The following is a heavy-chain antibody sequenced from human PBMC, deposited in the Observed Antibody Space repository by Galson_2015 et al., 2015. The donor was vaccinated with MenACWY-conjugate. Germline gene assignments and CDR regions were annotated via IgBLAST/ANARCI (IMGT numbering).Heavy chain of an antibody. V-gene: IGHV5-51*01. Sequence: QSGAEVKKPGESLQISCRVSGDSFNTYWIGWVRQKPGKGLEWMGIIYPGDGDSRYSPSFQGQVTLSVDKSITTAYLQWSSLKASDTAMYSCARHKYHTAWSSSDHCGQGPLVTVSS. J-gene: IGHJ4*02. CDR3: ARHKYHTAWSSSDH. CDR1: GDSFNTYW. D-gene: IGHD2-21*02. CDR2: IYPGDGDS.